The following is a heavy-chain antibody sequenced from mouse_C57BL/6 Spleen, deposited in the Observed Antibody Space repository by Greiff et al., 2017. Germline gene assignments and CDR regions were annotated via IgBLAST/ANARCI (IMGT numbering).Heavy chain of an antibody. J-gene: IGHJ2*01. Sequence: EVKVEESGGGLVQPGGSLSLSCAASGFTFTDYYMSWVRQPPGKALEWLGFIRNKANGYTTEHSASVKDRFTISRDNSQSILYLQMHALRAEDSATYYCARDNPPLYDYGAYYFDYWGQGTTLTVSS. CDR1: GFTFTDYY. D-gene: IGHD2-4*01. CDR2: IRNKANGYTT. CDR3: ARDNPPLYDYGAYYFDY. V-gene: IGHV7-3*01.